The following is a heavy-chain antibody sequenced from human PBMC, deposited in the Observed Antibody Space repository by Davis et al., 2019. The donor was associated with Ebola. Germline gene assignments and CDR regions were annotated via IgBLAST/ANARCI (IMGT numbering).Heavy chain of an antibody. D-gene: IGHD3-10*01. CDR3: TTGSRAILLWFGEDAFDI. CDR2: IKSKTDGGTT. Sequence: PGGSLRLSCAASGFTFSNAWMSWVRQAPGKGLEWVGRIKSKTDGGTTDYAAPVKGRFTISRDDSKNTLYLQMNSLKTEDTAVYYCTTGSRAILLWFGEDAFDIWGQGTMVTVSS. CDR1: GFTFSNAW. V-gene: IGHV3-15*01. J-gene: IGHJ3*02.